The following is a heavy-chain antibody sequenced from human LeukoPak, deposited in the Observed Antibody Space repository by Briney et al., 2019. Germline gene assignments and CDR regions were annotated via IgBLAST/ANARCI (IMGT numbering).Heavy chain of an antibody. CDR2: ISSSSSHI. CDR3: ARGRGKPRPGDMDV. CDR1: GFTFSTYS. V-gene: IGHV3-21*01. D-gene: IGHD4-23*01. Sequence: GGCLRLSCAASGFTFSTYSMNWVRQAPGKGLEWVSSISSSSSHIYYADSVKGRFTISRDNAKNSLYLQMNSLRAEDTAVYYCARGRGKPRPGDMDVWGKGTTVTVSS. J-gene: IGHJ6*03.